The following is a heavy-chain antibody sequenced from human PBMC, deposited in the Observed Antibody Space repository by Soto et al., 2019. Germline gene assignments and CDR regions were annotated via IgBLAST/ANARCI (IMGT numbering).Heavy chain of an antibody. J-gene: IGHJ4*02. CDR1: GYSISSGYY. V-gene: IGHV4-38-2*02. CDR2: IYHSGST. Sequence: SETLSLTCAVSGYSISSGYYWGWIRQPPGKGLEWIGSIYHSGSTYYNPSLKSRVTISVDTSKNQFSLKLSSVTAADTAVYYCARDQYRYNWNLYYFDYWGQGTLVTVSS. CDR3: ARDQYRYNWNLYYFDY. D-gene: IGHD1-7*01.